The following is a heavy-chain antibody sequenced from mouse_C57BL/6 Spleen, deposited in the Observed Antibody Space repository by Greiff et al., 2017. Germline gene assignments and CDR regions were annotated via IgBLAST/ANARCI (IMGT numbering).Heavy chain of an antibody. CDR2: ISDGGSYT. CDR3: ARDRDGLAY. J-gene: IGHJ3*01. CDR1: GFTFSSYA. V-gene: IGHV5-4*01. Sequence: VESGGGLVKPGGSLKLSCAASGFTFSSYAMSWVRQTPEKRLEWVATISDGGSYTYYPDNVKGRFTISRDNAKNNLYLQMSHLKSEDTAMYYCARDRDGLAYWGQGTLVTVSA. D-gene: IGHD2-3*01.